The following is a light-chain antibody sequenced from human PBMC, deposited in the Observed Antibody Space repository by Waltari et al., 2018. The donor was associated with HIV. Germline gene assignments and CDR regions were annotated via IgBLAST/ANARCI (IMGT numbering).Light chain of an antibody. J-gene: IGLJ3*02. Sequence: QSVVTQPPSASGTPGQRVTISCSGSRPNIGTNYVFWSQQLPGTAPKLPIYRNDQRPSGVPDRFSGSKSGTSASLAISGLQSEDEADYYCAAWDDSLSGPWVFGGGTKLTVL. CDR3: AAWDDSLSGPWV. V-gene: IGLV1-47*01. CDR1: RPNIGTNY. CDR2: RND.